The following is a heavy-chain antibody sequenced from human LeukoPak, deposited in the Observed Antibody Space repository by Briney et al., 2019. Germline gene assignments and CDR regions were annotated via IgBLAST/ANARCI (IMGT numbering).Heavy chain of an antibody. V-gene: IGHV4-39*01. CDR2: IYYSGST. J-gene: IGHJ5*02. CDR1: GGSISSSSYY. Sequence: SETLSLTCTVSGGSISSSSYYWGWIRQPPGKGLEWIGSIYYSGSTYYNPSLKSRVTISVDTSKNQFSLKLSSVTAADTAVYYCARHNWNYLQRGFDPWGQGTLVTVSS. CDR3: ARHNWNYLQRGFDP. D-gene: IGHD1-7*01.